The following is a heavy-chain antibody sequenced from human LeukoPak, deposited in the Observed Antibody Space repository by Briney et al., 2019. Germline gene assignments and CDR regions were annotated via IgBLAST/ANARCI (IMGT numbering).Heavy chain of an antibody. Sequence: PSETLSLTCTVSGGSISSGSYYWSWIRQPAGKGLEWIGRIYTSGSTNYNPSLKSRVTISVDTSKNQFSLKLRSLTSADTARYFWGRDRPTGYYDYWGQGILVTVSS. CDR2: IYTSGST. CDR3: GRDRPTGYYDY. V-gene: IGHV4-61*02. J-gene: IGHJ4*02. D-gene: IGHD3-9*01. CDR1: GGSISSGSYY.